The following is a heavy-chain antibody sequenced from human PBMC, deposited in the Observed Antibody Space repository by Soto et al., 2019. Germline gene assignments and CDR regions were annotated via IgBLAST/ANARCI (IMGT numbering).Heavy chain of an antibody. CDR1: GGTFSSYA. D-gene: IGHD3-22*01. CDR3: ARKYYYDSSGYPSPLDP. CDR2: IIPIFGTA. Sequence: SVKVSCKASGGTFSSYAISWVRQAPGQGLEWMGGIIPIFGTANYAQKFQGRVTITADESTSTAYMELSSLRSEDTAVYYCARKYYYDSSGYPSPLDPWGQGTLVTVSS. J-gene: IGHJ5*02. V-gene: IGHV1-69*13.